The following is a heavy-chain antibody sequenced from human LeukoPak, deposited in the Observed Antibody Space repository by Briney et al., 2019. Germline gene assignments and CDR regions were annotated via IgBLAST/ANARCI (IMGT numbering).Heavy chain of an antibody. CDR1: GGSISSSSYY. D-gene: IGHD3-9*01. J-gene: IGHJ4*02. CDR3: ARLLTD. V-gene: IGHV4-39*01. CDR2: ISYSGST. Sequence: SETLSLTYTVSGGSISSSSYYWGWIRQPPGKGLEWIGSISYSGSTYHNPSLKSRVTISADTSKNQFSLRLSSVTAADTAIYYCARLLTDWGQGTLVTVSS.